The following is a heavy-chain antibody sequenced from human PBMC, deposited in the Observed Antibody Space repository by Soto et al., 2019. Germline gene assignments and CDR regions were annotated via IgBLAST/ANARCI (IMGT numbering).Heavy chain of an antibody. D-gene: IGHD1-1*01. Sequence: SETLSLTCSVSGDSIGTYYWSWVRQPPGKGLEWLGFVHYSVSTRYNPSLKGRVTMSVDTSKNQLSLKLRSVTAADTAVYYCARESAGVNLHDRFDPWGQGIMVTVSS. CDR2: VHYSVST. CDR3: ARESAGVNLHDRFDP. V-gene: IGHV4-59*01. CDR1: GDSIGTYY. J-gene: IGHJ5*02.